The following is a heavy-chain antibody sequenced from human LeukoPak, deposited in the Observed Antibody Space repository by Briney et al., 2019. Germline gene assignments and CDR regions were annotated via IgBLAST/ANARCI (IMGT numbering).Heavy chain of an antibody. CDR3: ARDQSTVTTPYFDY. D-gene: IGHD4-17*01. Sequence: ASVKVSCKASGYTFTSYGISWVRQAPGQGLEWMGWINLNSGRTTYAQNFQDRVTMTRDTSIKSAYMELNRLTYDDTAVYYCARDQSTVTTPYFDYWGQGTLVTASS. J-gene: IGHJ4*02. CDR2: INLNSGRT. V-gene: IGHV1-2*02. CDR1: GYTFTSYG.